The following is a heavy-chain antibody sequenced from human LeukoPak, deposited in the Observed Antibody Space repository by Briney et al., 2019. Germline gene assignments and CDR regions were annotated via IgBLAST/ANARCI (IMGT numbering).Heavy chain of an antibody. V-gene: IGHV4-59*11. Sequence: SETLSLTCTVSGGSLSGHYWSWIRQPPGKRLEWIGYVSYTGRTKYNPSLQSRVTISIDTSKSQFSLKLTSVTSADTAVYYCARGEQQLVPDYWGQGTLVTVSS. D-gene: IGHD6-13*01. CDR1: GGSLSGHY. CDR3: ARGEQQLVPDY. CDR2: VSYTGRT. J-gene: IGHJ4*02.